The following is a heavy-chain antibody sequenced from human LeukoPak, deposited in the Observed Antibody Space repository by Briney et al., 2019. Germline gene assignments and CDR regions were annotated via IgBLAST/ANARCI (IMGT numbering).Heavy chain of an antibody. Sequence: SETLSLTCTVSGGSISSGDYYWSWTRQPPGKGLEWIGYIYYSGSTYYNPSLKSRVTISVDTSKNQFSLKLSSVTAADTAVYYCASVRALSDWNYFDYWGQGTLVTVSS. J-gene: IGHJ4*02. V-gene: IGHV4-30-4*01. D-gene: IGHD1-1*01. CDR3: ASVRALSDWNYFDY. CDR1: GGSISSGDYY. CDR2: IYYSGST.